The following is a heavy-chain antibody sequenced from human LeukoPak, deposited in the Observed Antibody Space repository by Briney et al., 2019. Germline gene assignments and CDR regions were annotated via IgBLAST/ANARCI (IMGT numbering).Heavy chain of an antibody. Sequence: GGSLRLSCAVSGIILSNYGMTWVRQAPGKGLEWVAGISSSGGATYYADSVKGRFTISRDNPKNTLYLQMNSLRAEDTAVYFCAKRGVVIRVILVGFHKEAYYFDSWGQGALVTVSS. D-gene: IGHD3-22*01. CDR3: AKRGVVIRVILVGFHKEAYYFDS. V-gene: IGHV3-23*01. J-gene: IGHJ4*02. CDR1: GIILSNYG. CDR2: ISSSGGAT.